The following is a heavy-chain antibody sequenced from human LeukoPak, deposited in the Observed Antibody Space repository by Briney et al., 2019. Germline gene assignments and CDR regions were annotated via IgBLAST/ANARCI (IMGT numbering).Heavy chain of an antibody. V-gene: IGHV4-61*02. CDR1: GGSISSGSYY. CDR3: ARDRGDGYNYNWYFDL. J-gene: IGHJ2*01. CDR2: IYTSGTT. Sequence: SETLSLTCTVSGGSISSGSYYWSWIRQPAGKGLEWIGRIYTSGTTNYNPSLKGRVTISLDTSKNQFSLKLSSVTAADTAVYYCARDRGDGYNYNWYFDLWGRGTLVTVSS. D-gene: IGHD5-24*01.